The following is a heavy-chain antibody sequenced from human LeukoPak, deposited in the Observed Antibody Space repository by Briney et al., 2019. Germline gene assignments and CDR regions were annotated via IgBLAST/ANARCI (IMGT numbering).Heavy chain of an antibody. CDR3: ARDRGKGLNWFDP. D-gene: IGHD3-10*01. CDR1: GFTFSDXX. J-gene: IGHJ5*02. Sequence: GGSLRLSCAASGFTFSDXXXXXXRQXPXXXXXXXSYISXSSSYTNYAXSXXXXXTIXXDNANNSLYLQMNSLRAEDTAVYYCARDRGKGLNWFDPWGQGTLVTVSS. CDR2: ISXSSSYT. V-gene: IGHV3-11*06.